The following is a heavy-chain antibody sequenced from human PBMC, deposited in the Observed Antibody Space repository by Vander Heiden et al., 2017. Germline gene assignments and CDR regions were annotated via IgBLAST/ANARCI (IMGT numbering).Heavy chain of an antibody. Sequence: QVQLQESGPCLVSPSVTLSLTCTVSGIPMTNHYWSWIRQSPGKGLEWIAYIFYSGNINYNPSLKSRVTLSIDTAKNQFSLKLTSVTAADTAIYYCARAYVGNHEDYWGQGTLVAVSS. D-gene: IGHD3-10*02. CDR3: ARAYVGNHEDY. CDR1: GIPMTNHY. J-gene: IGHJ4*02. V-gene: IGHV4-59*11. CDR2: IFYSGNI.